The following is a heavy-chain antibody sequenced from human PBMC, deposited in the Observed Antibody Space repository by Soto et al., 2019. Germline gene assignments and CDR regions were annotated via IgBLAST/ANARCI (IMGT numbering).Heavy chain of an antibody. D-gene: IGHD2-21*02. CDR1: GGSISSSSYY. V-gene: IGHV4-39*01. J-gene: IGHJ5*02. CDR2: IYYSGST. Sequence: PSETLSLTCTVSGGSISSSSYYWGWIRQPPGKGLEWIGSIYYSGSTYYNPSLKSRVTISVDTSKNQFSLKLSSVTAADTAVYYCARLEQYCGGDCYHWFDPWGQGTLVTVSS. CDR3: ARLEQYCGGDCYHWFDP.